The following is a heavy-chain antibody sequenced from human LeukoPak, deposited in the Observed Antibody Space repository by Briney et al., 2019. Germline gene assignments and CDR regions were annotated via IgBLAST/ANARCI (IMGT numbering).Heavy chain of an antibody. D-gene: IGHD1-26*01. J-gene: IGHJ5*02. Sequence: SETLSLTCTVSGGSNSSYYWSWIRQAAGRGLEWIGRIYTSGSTNYNPSLKSRVTMSVDMSKNQFSLNLTSVTAADTAVYYCARETGSSRWFDPCGQGTLVTVSS. CDR1: GGSNSSYY. V-gene: IGHV4-4*07. CDR2: IYTSGST. CDR3: ARETGSSRWFDP.